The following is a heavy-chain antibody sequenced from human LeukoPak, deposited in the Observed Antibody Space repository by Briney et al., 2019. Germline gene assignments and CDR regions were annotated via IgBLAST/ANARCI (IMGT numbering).Heavy chain of an antibody. Sequence: PSETLSLTCSVSGDSIRSTLYYWGWIRQPPGKGLQWIGNLYYNGDTFYNPSLKSRVSISVDTSKNQFSLKLSSVTAADTAVYYCARRRELSFDYWAREPWSPSPQ. CDR2: LYYNGDT. CDR1: GDSIRSTLYY. CDR3: ARRRELSFDY. J-gene: IGHJ4*02. V-gene: IGHV4-39*07. D-gene: IGHD1-7*01.